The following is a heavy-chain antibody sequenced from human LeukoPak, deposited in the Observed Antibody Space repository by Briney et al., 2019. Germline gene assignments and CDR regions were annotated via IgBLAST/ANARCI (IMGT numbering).Heavy chain of an antibody. CDR2: IYTSGST. D-gene: IGHD2-8*01. Sequence: SETLSLTCTVSGGSISSGSYYWSWIRQPAGKGLEWIGRIYTSGSTNYNPSLKSRVTISVDTSKNQFSLKLSSVTAADTAVYYCARSHCRMVCPFDYWGQGTLVTVSS. V-gene: IGHV4-61*02. CDR1: GGSISSGSYY. J-gene: IGHJ4*02. CDR3: ARSHCRMVCPFDY.